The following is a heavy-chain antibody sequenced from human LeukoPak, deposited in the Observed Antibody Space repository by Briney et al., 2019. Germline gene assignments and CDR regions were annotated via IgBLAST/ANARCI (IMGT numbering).Heavy chain of an antibody. CDR1: GGSISSSNW. Sequence: SETLSLTCAVSGGSISSSNWWSWVRQPPGKGLEWIGEIYHSGSTNYNPSLKSRVTISVDKSKNQFSLKLSSATAADTAVYYCARAGQAPVTYYYDSSGYYYDWGQGTLVTVSS. CDR2: IYHSGST. J-gene: IGHJ4*02. V-gene: IGHV4-4*02. D-gene: IGHD3-22*01. CDR3: ARAGQAPVTYYYDSSGYYYD.